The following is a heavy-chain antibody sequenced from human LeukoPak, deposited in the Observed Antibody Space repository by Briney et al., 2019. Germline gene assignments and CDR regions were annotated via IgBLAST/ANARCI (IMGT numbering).Heavy chain of an antibody. CDR2: INPNSGGT. V-gene: IGHV1-2*02. CDR3: ARDIVPAATDAFDI. Sequence: GASVKVSCKASGYTFTGYYMHWVRQAPGQGLEWMGWINPNSGGTNYAQKFQGRVTMTRDTSISTAYMELSRLRSDDTAVYYCARDIVPAATDAFDIWGQGTMVTVSS. D-gene: IGHD2-2*01. CDR1: GYTFTGYY. J-gene: IGHJ3*02.